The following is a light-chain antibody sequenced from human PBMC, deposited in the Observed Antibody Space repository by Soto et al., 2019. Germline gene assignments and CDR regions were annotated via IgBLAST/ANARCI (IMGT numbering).Light chain of an antibody. CDR3: CSSAGTYTYV. Sequence: QSALTQPRSVSGSPGQSVAISCTGTNSNLGDYNYVSWYQQHPGKAPKLMISDVSKRPSGVPDRFSGSKSGNTASLTISGHQAEDEAEYDCCSSAGTYTYVFGTGTKLTVL. J-gene: IGLJ1*01. V-gene: IGLV2-11*01. CDR1: NSNLGDYNY. CDR2: DVS.